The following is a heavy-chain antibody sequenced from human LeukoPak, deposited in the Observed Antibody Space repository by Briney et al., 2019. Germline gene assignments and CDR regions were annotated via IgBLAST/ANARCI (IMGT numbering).Heavy chain of an antibody. V-gene: IGHV1-46*01. J-gene: IGHJ4*02. CDR2: INPSGGST. Sequence: ASVKVSCKASGYTFTRHYMHFVRQAPGQGLEWMGIINPSGGSTSYAQKFQGRVTLTRDTSISTAYMGLSRLRSDDTAVYYCARSSRTTPVVAKDYWGQGTLVTVSS. D-gene: IGHD2-21*01. CDR3: ARSSRTTPVVAKDY. CDR1: GYTFTRHY.